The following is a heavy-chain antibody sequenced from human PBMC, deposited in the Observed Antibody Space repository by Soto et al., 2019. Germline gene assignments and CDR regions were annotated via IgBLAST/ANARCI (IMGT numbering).Heavy chain of an antibody. Sequence: SETLSLTCTVSGGSISSGDYYWSWIRQPPGKGLEWIGYIYYSGSTYYNTSLKSRVTISVDTSKNQFSLKLSSVTAADTAVYYCASGYYYRSPIFDYWGRGTLVTVSS. CDR2: IYYSGST. J-gene: IGHJ4*02. CDR1: GGSISSGDYY. CDR3: ASGYYYRSPIFDY. V-gene: IGHV4-30-4*01. D-gene: IGHD3-22*01.